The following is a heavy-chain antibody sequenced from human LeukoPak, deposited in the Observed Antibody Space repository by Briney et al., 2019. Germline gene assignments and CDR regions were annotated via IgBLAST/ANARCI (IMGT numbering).Heavy chain of an antibody. J-gene: IGHJ4*02. V-gene: IGHV3-23*01. D-gene: IGHD1-20*01. Sequence: GGSLRLSCTASGFTFNIYIMNWVRQAPGKGLEWVSAISNSGGSTDYADSVKGRFTISRDNSKNRLYLQMNSLRAEDTAVYYCAKTMFNWNQALDSWGKGTLVTVSS. CDR2: ISNSGGST. CDR3: AKTMFNWNQALDS. CDR1: GFTFNIYI.